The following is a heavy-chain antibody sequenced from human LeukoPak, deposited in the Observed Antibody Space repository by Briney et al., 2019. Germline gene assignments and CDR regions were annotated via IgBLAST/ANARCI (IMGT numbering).Heavy chain of an antibody. CDR3: ATDSSGWYRFDY. Sequence: ASVKVSCKVSGYTLTELSMHWVRQAPGKGLEWMGGFDPEDGETIYAHKFQGRVTMTEDTSTDTAYLELSRLRSEDTAVYYCATDSSGWYRFDYWGQGTLVPVSS. V-gene: IGHV1-24*01. CDR2: FDPEDGET. CDR1: GYTLTELS. D-gene: IGHD6-19*01. J-gene: IGHJ4*02.